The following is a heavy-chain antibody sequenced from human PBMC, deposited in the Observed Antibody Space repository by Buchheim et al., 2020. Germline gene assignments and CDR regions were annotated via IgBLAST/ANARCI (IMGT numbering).Heavy chain of an antibody. CDR3: ARGQTTMVRRVTQLYGMDV. CDR2: INHSGST. D-gene: IGHD3-10*01. J-gene: IGHJ6*02. CDR1: GGSFSGYY. Sequence: QVQLQQWGAGLLKPSETLSLTCAVYGGSFSGYYWSWIRQPPGKGLEWIGEINHSGSTNYNPSLKSRVTISVDTSKKQFFLKLSYLTAADTAVYYCARGQTTMVRRVTQLYGMDVWGQGTT. V-gene: IGHV4-34*01.